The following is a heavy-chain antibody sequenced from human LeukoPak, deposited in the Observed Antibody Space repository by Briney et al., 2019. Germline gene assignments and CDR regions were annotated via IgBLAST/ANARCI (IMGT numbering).Heavy chain of an antibody. CDR2: IYSGGST. CDR3: ARTRGSHPSPFDS. CDR1: GFTVSHYY. D-gene: IGHD3-10*01. V-gene: IGHV3-53*01. Sequence: GSLRLSCAASGFTVSHYYMTWVRQAPGKGLECVSVIYSGGSTYSADSVKGRFTISRDNSRNMVYLQMSSLRAEDTAVYYCARTRGSHPSPFDSWGQGTLVTVSS. J-gene: IGHJ4*02.